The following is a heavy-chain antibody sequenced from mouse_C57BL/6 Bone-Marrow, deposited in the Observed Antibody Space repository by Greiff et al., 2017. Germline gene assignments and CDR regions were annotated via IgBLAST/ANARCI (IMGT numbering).Heavy chain of an antibody. Sequence: EVKLMESGGGLVKPGGSLKLSCAASGFTFSSYAMSWVRQTPEKRLEWVATISDGGSYTYYPDNVKGRFTISRDNAKNHLYLQMSHLKSEDTAMYYCARDQADGYAMDYWGQGTSDTVSS. J-gene: IGHJ4*01. V-gene: IGHV5-4*01. CDR2: ISDGGSYT. CDR3: ARDQADGYAMDY. D-gene: IGHD3-2*02. CDR1: GFTFSSYA.